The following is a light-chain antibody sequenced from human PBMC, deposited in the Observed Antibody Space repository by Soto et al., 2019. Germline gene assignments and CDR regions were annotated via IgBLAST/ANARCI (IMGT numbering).Light chain of an antibody. CDR2: GNS. J-gene: IGLJ3*02. CDR3: QSFDSSLSGSNWV. V-gene: IGLV1-40*01. CDR1: SSNIGAGYD. Sequence: QSVLTQPPSASGAPGQRVTISCIGSSSNIGAGYDVHWYQHLPGKAPKLLIHGNSNRASGVPDRFSGSKSGTSASLAITGLQAEDEADYYCQSFDSSLSGSNWVFGGGTQLTVL.